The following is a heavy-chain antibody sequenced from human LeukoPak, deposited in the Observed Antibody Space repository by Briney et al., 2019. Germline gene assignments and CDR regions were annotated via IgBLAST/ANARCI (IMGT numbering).Heavy chain of an antibody. V-gene: IGHV4-34*01. D-gene: IGHD2-2*01. Sequence: PSETLSLTCAVYGGSFSGYHWSWIRQPPGKGLEWIGEINHSGSTNYNPSLKSRVTISVDTSKNQFSLKLSSVTAADTAVYYCARGRGYQLLRPYYYYGMDVWGQGTTVTVSS. CDR1: GGSFSGYH. J-gene: IGHJ6*02. CDR2: INHSGST. CDR3: ARGRGYQLLRPYYYYGMDV.